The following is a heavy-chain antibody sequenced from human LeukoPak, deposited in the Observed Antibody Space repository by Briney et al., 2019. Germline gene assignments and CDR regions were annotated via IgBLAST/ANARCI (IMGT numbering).Heavy chain of an antibody. V-gene: IGHV1-18*01. CDR1: GYTFSNYA. D-gene: IGHD2-15*01. J-gene: IGHJ6*03. Sequence: ASVKVSCKASGYTFSNYAINWVRQAPGQGLEWMGWISTYNGNTNYAQKLQDRVTMTTDTSTTTAYMELRSLRSDDTAVYYCARSQGHRLLNYYYYYMDVWGKGTTVTVSS. CDR2: ISTYNGNT. CDR3: ARSQGHRLLNYYYYYMDV.